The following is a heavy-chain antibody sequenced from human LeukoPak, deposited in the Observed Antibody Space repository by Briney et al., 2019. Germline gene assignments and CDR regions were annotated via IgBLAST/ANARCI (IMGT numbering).Heavy chain of an antibody. CDR2: IKEDGSEK. CDR1: GFTFSSYW. D-gene: IGHD3-22*01. CDR3: ARHVVAVGFDY. V-gene: IGHV3-7*01. J-gene: IGHJ4*02. Sequence: GGSLRLSCAPSGFTFSSYWMNWVRQAPGKGLEWVAHIKEDGSEKYYVDSVKGRFTISRDNAKNSLYLQMNSLRAEDTAVYYCARHVVAVGFDYWGQGTLVTVSS.